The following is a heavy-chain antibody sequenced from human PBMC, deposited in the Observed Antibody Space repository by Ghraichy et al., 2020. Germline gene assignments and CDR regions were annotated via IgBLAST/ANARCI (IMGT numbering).Heavy chain of an antibody. D-gene: IGHD6-13*01. Sequence: LSLTCAASGFTFSTFAIHWVRQSPGKGLEWVAVISRSGGEKYYADSVEGRFTISRDNSKNTLYLQMDSLRTEDTAFYYCARARAAPGTPENAFDLWGQGTRVTVST. V-gene: IGHV3-30-3*01. CDR3: ARARAAPGTPENAFDL. CDR1: GFTFSTFA. CDR2: ISRSGGEK. J-gene: IGHJ3*01.